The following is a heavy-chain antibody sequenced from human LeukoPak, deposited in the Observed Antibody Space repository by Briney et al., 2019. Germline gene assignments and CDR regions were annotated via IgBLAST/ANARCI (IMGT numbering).Heavy chain of an antibody. CDR3: GKEGGA. J-gene: IGHJ5*02. CDR2: IGGRGGST. Sequence: GGSLRLSCAASGLTVSSNYMSWVRQAPGKGPEWVSAIGGRGGSTYYADFLGGRFTISRDNSKDMLYLQMNSLKVEDTATYYCGKEGGAWGQGTKVTVSS. V-gene: IGHV3-23*01. D-gene: IGHD3-16*01. CDR1: GLTVSSNY.